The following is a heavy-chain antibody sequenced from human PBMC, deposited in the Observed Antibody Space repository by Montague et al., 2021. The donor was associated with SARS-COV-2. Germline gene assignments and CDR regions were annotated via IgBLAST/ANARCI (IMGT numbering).Heavy chain of an antibody. CDR2: IYSGGSST. CDR1: GFTFSSYA. J-gene: IGHJ1*01. CDR3: AKQYSSRWYPQYFQH. V-gene: IGHV3-23*03. D-gene: IGHD6-13*01. Sequence: SLRLSCAASGFTFSSYAMSWVRQAPGKGLEWVSVIYSGGSSTYYADSVKGRFTISRDNSKNTLYLQMNSLRAEDTAVYYCAKQYSSRWYPQYFQHWGQGTTVTVSS.